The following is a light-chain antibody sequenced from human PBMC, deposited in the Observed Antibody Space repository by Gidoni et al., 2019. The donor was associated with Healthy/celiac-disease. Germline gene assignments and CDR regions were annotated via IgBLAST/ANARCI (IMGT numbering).Light chain of an antibody. CDR2: KAS. V-gene: IGKV1-5*03. CDR3: QQYNSYSRT. CDR1: QSISSW. Sequence: DIQMTQSPSTLSASVGDRVTITCRASQSISSWLAWYQQKPGKAPKLLIYKASSLESGVPSRFSGSGSGTEITLTISSLQPDDFATYYCQQYNSYSRTFGGGTKVEIK. J-gene: IGKJ4*01.